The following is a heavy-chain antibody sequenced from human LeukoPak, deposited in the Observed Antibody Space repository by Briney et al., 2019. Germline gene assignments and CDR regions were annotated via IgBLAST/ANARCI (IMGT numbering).Heavy chain of an antibody. CDR3: AREFEATGFWAFDY. V-gene: IGHV3-74*01. CDR2: SNSDGSST. J-gene: IGHJ4*02. CDR1: GFTFSSYW. Sequence: GGSLRLSCAASGFTFSSYWMHWVRQAPGKGLVWVSRSNSDGSSTTYADSVKGRFTISRDNRKNTLYLQMNSLRTEDTAVYYCAREFEATGFWAFDYWGQGPLLTVSS. D-gene: IGHD3-16*01.